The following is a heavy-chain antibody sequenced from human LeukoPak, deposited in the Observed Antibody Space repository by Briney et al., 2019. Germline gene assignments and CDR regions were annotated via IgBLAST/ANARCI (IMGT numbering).Heavy chain of an antibody. Sequence: GGSLRLSCAASGFTFSSYAMHWVRQAPGKGLEWVAVISYDGSNKYYADSVKGRFTISRDNSKNTLYLQMNSLRAEDTAVYYCARSGNYDILTGYPSYYFDYWGQGTLVTVSS. J-gene: IGHJ4*02. CDR1: GFTFSSYA. CDR3: ARSGNYDILTGYPSYYFDY. D-gene: IGHD3-9*01. CDR2: ISYDGSNK. V-gene: IGHV3-30*04.